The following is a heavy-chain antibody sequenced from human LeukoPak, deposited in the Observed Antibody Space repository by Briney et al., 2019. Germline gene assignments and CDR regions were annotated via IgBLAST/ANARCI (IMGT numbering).Heavy chain of an antibody. CDR1: GFTFSNYA. CDR2: ISKNGSNT. V-gene: IGHV3-30*04. Sequence: PGGSLRLSCAAPGFTFSNYAMHWVRQAPGKGLEWVGVISKNGSNTYYGDSVKGRFTISRDNTNNTLSLQMNGLTTEDTGVYFCVKGRRGSSYVHYFDSWGQGTLVTVSS. J-gene: IGHJ4*02. CDR3: VKGRRGSSYVHYFDS. D-gene: IGHD5-18*01.